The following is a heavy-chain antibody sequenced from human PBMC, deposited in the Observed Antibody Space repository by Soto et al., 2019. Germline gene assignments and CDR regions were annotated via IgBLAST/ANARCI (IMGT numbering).Heavy chain of an antibody. D-gene: IGHD2-8*01. CDR2: INSDGSST. CDR3: ARGIVCTNGVCYTRYYYGMDV. Sequence: GSLRLSCAASGFTFSSYWMHWVRQAPGKGLVWVSRINSDGSSTSYADSVKGRFTISRDNAKNTLYLQMNSLRAEDTAVYYCARGIVCTNGVCYTRYYYGMDVWGQGTTVTVSS. CDR1: GFTFSSYW. V-gene: IGHV3-74*01. J-gene: IGHJ6*02.